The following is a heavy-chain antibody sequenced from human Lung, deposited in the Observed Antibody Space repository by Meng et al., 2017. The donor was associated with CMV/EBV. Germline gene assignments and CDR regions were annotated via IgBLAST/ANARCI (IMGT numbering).Heavy chain of an antibody. CDR2: INWNGGST. V-gene: IGHV3-20*04. CDR1: GFTFDDYG. J-gene: IGHJ4*02. CDR3: AGDTYSSSSGAYFDY. Sequence: GGSXRLXCAASGFTFDDYGMSWVRQAPGKGLEWVSGINWNGGSTGYADSVKGRFTISRDNAKNSLYLQMNSLRAEDTALYYCAGDTYSSSSGAYFDYWGQGXLVTVSS. D-gene: IGHD6-6*01.